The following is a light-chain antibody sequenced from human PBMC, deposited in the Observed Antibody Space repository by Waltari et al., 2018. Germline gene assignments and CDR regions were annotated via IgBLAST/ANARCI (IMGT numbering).Light chain of an antibody. J-gene: IGLJ1*01. CDR1: SSDIGHYNS. Sequence: QSALTQPASVSGSPGQSITISCTGTSSDIGHYNSVSWYQHLPGKVPKVMISEVTKRPSGVSNRFSGSKSGNTASLTISGLQADDEAEYYCCSDAGSGTYGFGTGTKLTV. CDR3: CSDAGSGTYG. V-gene: IGLV2-23*02. CDR2: EVT.